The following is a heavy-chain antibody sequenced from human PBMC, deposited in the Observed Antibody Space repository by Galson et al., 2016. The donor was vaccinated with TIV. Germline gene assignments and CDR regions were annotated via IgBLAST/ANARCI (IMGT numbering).Heavy chain of an antibody. V-gene: IGHV3-20*04. CDR3: AREVACGGACYYFDN. CDR1: GFTGEDYG. J-gene: IGHJ4*02. D-gene: IGHD2-21*02. Sequence: SLRLSCAASGFTGEDYGVSWVRQAPGKGLEWVSSINWNGGSTGYADSVKGRFTISRDNAKNSLYLQMNSLRAEDTALDYCAREVACGGACYYFDNWSQGTLVTVSS. CDR2: INWNGGST.